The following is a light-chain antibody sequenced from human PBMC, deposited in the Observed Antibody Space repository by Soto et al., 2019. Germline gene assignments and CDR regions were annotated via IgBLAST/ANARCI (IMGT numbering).Light chain of an antibody. J-gene: IGKJ4*01. CDR1: QSVSSSY. V-gene: IGKV3-20*01. CDR3: QRYGSSHVT. Sequence: EIVLTQSPGTLSLSPGERATLSCRADQSVSSSYLAWYQQKPGQAPRLLIYGASTRATGIPDRFSGSGSGTDFTLTISRLEPEDFAVYYCQRYGSSHVTFGGGTKVEIK. CDR2: GAS.